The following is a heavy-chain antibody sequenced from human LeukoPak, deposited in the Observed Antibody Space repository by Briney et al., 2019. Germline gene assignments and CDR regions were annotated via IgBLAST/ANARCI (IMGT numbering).Heavy chain of an antibody. CDR2: INHSGST. D-gene: IGHD3-10*01. CDR3: ARSLSGGFDP. Sequence: PSETLSHTCAVYGGSFSGYYWSWIRQPPGKGLEWIGEINHSGSTNYNPSLKSRVTISVDTSKNQFSLKLSSVTAADTAVYYCARSLSGGFDPWGQGTLVTVSS. CDR1: GGSFSGYY. J-gene: IGHJ5*02. V-gene: IGHV4-34*01.